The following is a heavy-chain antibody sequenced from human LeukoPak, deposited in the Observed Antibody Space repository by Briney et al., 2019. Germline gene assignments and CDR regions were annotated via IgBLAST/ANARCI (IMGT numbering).Heavy chain of an antibody. CDR3: ARARSEYSSSSYTWFAP. V-gene: IGHV1-69*05. J-gene: IGHJ5*02. CDR2: IIPIFGTA. D-gene: IGHD6-6*01. Sequence: ASVKVSCKASGGTFNSYAISWVQQAPGQGFEWMGGIIPIFGTANYAQKFQGRVTITTDESTSTAYMELSSLRSEDTAVYYCARARSEYSSSSYTWFAPWGQGTLVTVSS. CDR1: GGTFNSYA.